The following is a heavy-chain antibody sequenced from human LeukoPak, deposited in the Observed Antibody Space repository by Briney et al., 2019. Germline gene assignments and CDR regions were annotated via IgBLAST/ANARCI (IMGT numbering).Heavy chain of an antibody. V-gene: IGHV1-69*01. Sequence: SVTVSCTASGGTFSSYAISWVRQAPGQGLEWMGGIIPIFGTANYAQKFQGRVTITADESTSTAYMELSSLRSEDMAVYYCASKRPGFGVVIITTRDYYYYYGMDVWGQGTTVTVSS. CDR2: IIPIFGTA. CDR1: GGTFSSYA. D-gene: IGHD3-3*01. CDR3: ASKRPGFGVVIITTRDYYYYYGMDV. J-gene: IGHJ6*02.